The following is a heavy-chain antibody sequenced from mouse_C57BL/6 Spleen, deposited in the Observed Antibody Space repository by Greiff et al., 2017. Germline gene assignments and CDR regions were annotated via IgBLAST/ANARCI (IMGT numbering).Heavy chain of an antibody. D-gene: IGHD1-1*01. V-gene: IGHV1-64*01. CDR1: GYTFTSYW. J-gene: IGHJ4*01. Sequence: QVQLKQPGAELVKPGASVKLSCKASGYTFTSYWMHWVKQRPGQGLEWIGMIHPNSGSTNYNEKFKSKATLTVDKSSSTAYMQLSSLTSEDSAVYYCARGHYYGRMDYWGQGTSVTVSS. CDR3: ARGHYYGRMDY. CDR2: IHPNSGST.